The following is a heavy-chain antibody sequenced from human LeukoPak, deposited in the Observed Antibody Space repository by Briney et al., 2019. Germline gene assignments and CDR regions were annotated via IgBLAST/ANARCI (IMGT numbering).Heavy chain of an antibody. CDR3: ARGSYGDYVGYFDY. J-gene: IGHJ4*02. CDR1: GFTSSSYS. CDR2: ISTTSTTI. D-gene: IGHD4-17*01. Sequence: GGSLRLSCAASGFTSSSYSINWVRQAPGKGLEWVSYISTTSTTIYYADSVRGRFTISRDNAKNSLYLQMNSLRAEDTAVYCCARGSYGDYVGYFDYWGQGTLVTVSS. V-gene: IGHV3-48*01.